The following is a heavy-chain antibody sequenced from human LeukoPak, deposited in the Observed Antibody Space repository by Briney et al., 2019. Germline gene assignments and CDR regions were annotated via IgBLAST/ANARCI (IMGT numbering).Heavy chain of an antibody. J-gene: IGHJ4*02. CDR1: GGSIVSTYHY. Sequence: SETLSLTCSVSGGSIVSTYHYWAWIRQSPGKGLEWIGSVHYSDETYINPSLKSRVTISVDTSKNHFSLELTSVTAADAAMYYCARVHSSGYFDYWGQGTLVTVSS. V-gene: IGHV4-39*07. CDR2: VHYSDET. CDR3: ARVHSSGYFDY. D-gene: IGHD3-22*01.